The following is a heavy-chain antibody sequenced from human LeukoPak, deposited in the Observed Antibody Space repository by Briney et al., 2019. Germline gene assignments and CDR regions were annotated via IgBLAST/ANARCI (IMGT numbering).Heavy chain of an antibody. D-gene: IGHD3-10*01. J-gene: IGHJ4*02. CDR2: INPSGGST. CDR3: AKDRVVVLWFGVIPYFDY. CDR1: GYTFTSYY. Sequence: ASVKVSCKASGYTFTSYYMHWVRQAPGQGLEWMGIINPSGGSTSYAQKFQGRVTMTRDTSTSTVYMELSSLRPEDTAVYYCAKDRVVVLWFGVIPYFDYWGQGTLVTVSS. V-gene: IGHV1-46*01.